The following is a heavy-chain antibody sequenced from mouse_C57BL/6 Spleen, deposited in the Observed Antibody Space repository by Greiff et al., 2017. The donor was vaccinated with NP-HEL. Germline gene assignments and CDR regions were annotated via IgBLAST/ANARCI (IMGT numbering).Heavy chain of an antibody. CDR2: IHPNSGST. CDR3: ARVKGSYASYYIDY. J-gene: IGHJ4*01. D-gene: IGHD2-10*01. V-gene: IGHV1-64*01. Sequence: QVQLQQPGAELVKPGASVKFSCKASGYTFTSYWMHWVKQRPGQGLEWIGMIHPNSGSTNYNEKFKSKATLTVDKSSSTAYMQLSSLTSEDSAVYFCARVKGSYASYYIDYWGQGTSVTVSS. CDR1: GYTFTSYW.